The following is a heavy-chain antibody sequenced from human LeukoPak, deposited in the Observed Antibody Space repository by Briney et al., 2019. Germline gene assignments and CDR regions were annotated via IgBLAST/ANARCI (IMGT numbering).Heavy chain of an antibody. D-gene: IGHD3-10*01. Sequence: SETLSLTCAVYGGSFSGYYWTWIRQPPGKGLEWIGEINHSESTNYNPSLKSRVTISVDTSKNQFSLKLSSVTAADTAVYYCARRVDYYGSGTAPCAFYFDSWGLGNMVTVSS. CDR1: GGSFSGYY. CDR2: INHSEST. CDR3: ARRVDYYGSGTAPCAFYFDS. V-gene: IGHV4-34*01. J-gene: IGHJ4*02.